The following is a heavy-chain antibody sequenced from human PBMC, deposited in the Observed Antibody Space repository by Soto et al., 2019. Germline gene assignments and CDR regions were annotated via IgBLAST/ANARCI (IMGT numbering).Heavy chain of an antibody. Sequence: GGSLRLSCAASGFTFSSYAMSWVRQAPGKGLEWVSAISGSGGSTYYADSVKGRFTISRDNSKNTLYLQMNSLRAEDTAVYYCAKSIAAAGIGWLDPWGQGAMVPVSS. CDR1: GFTFSSYA. D-gene: IGHD6-13*01. CDR3: AKSIAAAGIGWLDP. V-gene: IGHV3-23*01. CDR2: ISGSGGST. J-gene: IGHJ5*02.